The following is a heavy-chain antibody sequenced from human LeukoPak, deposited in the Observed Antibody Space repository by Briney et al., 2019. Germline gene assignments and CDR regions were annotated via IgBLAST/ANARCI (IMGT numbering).Heavy chain of an antibody. J-gene: IGHJ5*02. D-gene: IGHD2-2*01. CDR1: GFSFDDYA. CDR3: ARGTSGSTTYNRSDP. CDR2: ISWNSGSI. V-gene: IGHV3-9*01. Sequence: GGSLRLSCAASGFSFDDYAMHWVRQAPGKGLEWVSTISWNSGSIGYADSVKGRFTISRDNAKNSLYLQMNSLRAEDTALYYCARGTSGSTTYNRSDPWGQGTLVTVSS.